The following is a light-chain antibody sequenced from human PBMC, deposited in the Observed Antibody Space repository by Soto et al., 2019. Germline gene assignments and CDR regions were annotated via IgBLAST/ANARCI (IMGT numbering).Light chain of an antibody. CDR2: GAS. J-gene: IGKJ4*01. Sequence: EIVMTQSPATLSVSPGERATLSCRASQSVNIYLAWYQQKPGQAPRLLIFGASYRATGIPARFSGSGSGTEFNLTISSLQSEGFAAYFCQQYDDWLRLTFGGGTKVDIK. CDR1: QSVNIY. CDR3: QQYDDWLRLT. V-gene: IGKV3D-15*01.